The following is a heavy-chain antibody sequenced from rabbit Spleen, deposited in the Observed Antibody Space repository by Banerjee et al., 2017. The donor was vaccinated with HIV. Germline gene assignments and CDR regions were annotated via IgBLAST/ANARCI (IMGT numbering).Heavy chain of an antibody. V-gene: IGHV1S7*01. J-gene: IGHJ4*01. Sequence: QLKESGGGLVQPGGSLKLSCKASGFTLSCYYMNWVRQAPGKGLEWIGYIDPVFGITYYANWVNGRFSISRENAQNTVFLQMTSLTAADTATYFCARDGTGGSYFALWGPGTLVTVS. CDR2: IDPVFGIT. CDR3: ARDGTGGSYFAL. D-gene: IGHD8-1*01. CDR1: GFTLSCYY.